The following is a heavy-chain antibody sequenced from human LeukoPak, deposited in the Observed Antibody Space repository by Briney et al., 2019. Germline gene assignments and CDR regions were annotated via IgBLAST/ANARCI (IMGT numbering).Heavy chain of an antibody. CDR3: ARETLYSGQGMDV. CDR2: INPNSGGT. J-gene: IGHJ6*03. Sequence: ASVKVSCKASGYTFTGYYMHWVRQAPGQGLEWMGWINPNSGGTNYAQKFQGRVTMTRDMSTSTVYMELSSLRSEDTAVYYCARETLYSGQGMDVWGKGTTVTVSS. D-gene: IGHD6-13*01. V-gene: IGHV1-2*02. CDR1: GYTFTGYY.